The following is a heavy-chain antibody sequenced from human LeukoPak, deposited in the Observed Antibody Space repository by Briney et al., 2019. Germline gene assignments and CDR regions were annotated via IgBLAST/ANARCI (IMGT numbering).Heavy chain of an antibody. D-gene: IGHD3-3*01. V-gene: IGHV4-34*01. CDR2: INHSGST. J-gene: IGHJ3*02. CDR1: GGSFSGYY. CDR3: ARPRHHFWSAPGAFDI. Sequence: PSETLSLTCAVYGGSFSGYYWSWIRQPPGKGLEWIGEINHSGSTNYNPSLKSRVTISVDTSKNQFSLKLSSVTAADTAVYYCARPRHHFWSAPGAFDIWGQGTMVTVSS.